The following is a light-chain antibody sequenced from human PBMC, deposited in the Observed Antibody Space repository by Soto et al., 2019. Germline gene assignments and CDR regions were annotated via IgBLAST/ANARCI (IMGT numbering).Light chain of an antibody. V-gene: IGKV3D-15*01. J-gene: IGKJ1*01. CDR2: GAS. Sequence: EIVLTQSPGTLSLSPGERATLSCRASQSVSTKLAWYQQKFGQAPRLLIYGASTRATGIPARFSGSGSGTDFTLTISSLQSEDSAVYYCQQYSDWPPWTFGQGTKVDIK. CDR1: QSVSTK. CDR3: QQYSDWPPWT.